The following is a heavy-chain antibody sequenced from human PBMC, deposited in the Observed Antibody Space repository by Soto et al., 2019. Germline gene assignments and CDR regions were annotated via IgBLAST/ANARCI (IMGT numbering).Heavy chain of an antibody. CDR3: ARHRPSRYYVTSGYFPDY. CDR2: INYRGST. V-gene: IGHV4-39*01. CDR1: GASISSDYYY. D-gene: IGHD3-22*01. Sequence: SETLSLTCTVSGASISSDYYYWGWIRQPPGKGLEWIGIINYRGSTYHSPSLNSRVTISVDTSKNQFSVRLTSVTAADTAVYYCARHRPSRYYVTSGYFPDYWGQGALVTVSS. J-gene: IGHJ4*02.